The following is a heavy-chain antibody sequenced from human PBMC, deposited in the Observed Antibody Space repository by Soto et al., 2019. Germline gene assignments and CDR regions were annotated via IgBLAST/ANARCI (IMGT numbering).Heavy chain of an antibody. CDR1: GYTFTSYA. V-gene: IGHV1-3*01. CDR3: ARGFPARESYMDV. Sequence: QVQLVQSVAEVKKPGASVKVSCKASGYTFTSYAMHWVRQAPGQMLEWMGWINAGNGNTKYSQKFQGRVTITRDTSVSTSFMELSSLRSEDTAVDYCARGFPARESYMDVWGQGTTVTVSS. J-gene: IGHJ6*03. CDR2: INAGNGNT.